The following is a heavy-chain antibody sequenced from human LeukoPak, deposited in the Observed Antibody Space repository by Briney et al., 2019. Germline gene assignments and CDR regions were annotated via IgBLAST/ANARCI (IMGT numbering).Heavy chain of an antibody. V-gene: IGHV4-59*08. Sequence: SETLSLTCAVYGGSFSGYYWSWIRQPPGKGLEWIGYIYYSGRTSYNPSLKSRVTISVGTSKNQLSLKLSSVTAADTAVYNCARLRAGQFDYWGQGTLVTVSS. CDR1: GGSFSGYY. CDR3: ARLRAGQFDY. D-gene: IGHD1-14*01. J-gene: IGHJ4*02. CDR2: IYYSGRT.